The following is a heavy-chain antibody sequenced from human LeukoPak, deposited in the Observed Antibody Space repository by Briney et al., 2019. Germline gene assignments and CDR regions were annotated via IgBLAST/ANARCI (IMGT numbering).Heavy chain of an antibody. Sequence: AASGKVSCKASGYTFSSYDFNWVRQATGQGLEWMGWMNPNNGVTGYAQKFQGRVIMTSDSSISTVYMELSSLRYEDTAVYYCARAVRSAGGWFDPWGQGTLVTVSS. D-gene: IGHD3-3*01. CDR1: GYTFSSYD. CDR2: MNPNNGVT. J-gene: IGHJ5*02. CDR3: ARAVRSAGGWFDP. V-gene: IGHV1-8*01.